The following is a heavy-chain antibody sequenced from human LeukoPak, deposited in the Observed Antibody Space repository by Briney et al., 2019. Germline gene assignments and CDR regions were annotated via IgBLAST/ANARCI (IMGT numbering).Heavy chain of an antibody. J-gene: IGHJ6*03. CDR3: ARVGAPENYYMDV. V-gene: IGHV3-23*01. CDR2: ISGSGGST. D-gene: IGHD1-26*01. CDR1: GFTFSSYA. Sequence: PGGSLRLSCAASGFTFSSYAMSWVRPAPGKGLGGVSAISGSGGSTYYADSVKGRFTISRDNSKNTLYLQMNSLRAEDTAVYYCARVGAPENYYMDVWGKGTTVTVSS.